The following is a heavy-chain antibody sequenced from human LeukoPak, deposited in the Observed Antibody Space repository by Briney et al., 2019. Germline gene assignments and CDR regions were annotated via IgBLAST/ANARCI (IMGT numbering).Heavy chain of an antibody. CDR1: GGSISSSSDS. D-gene: IGHD5-12*01. J-gene: IGHJ4*02. CDR2: LYYSGST. Sequence: SETLSLTCTVSGGSISSSSDSWGWIRQPPGKGLEWIGSLYYSGSTYYNPSLKSRVSISVDTSKNQFSLKLSSVTAADTAVYYCARHGYSGYSYYFDYWGQGTLVTVSS. V-gene: IGHV4-39*01. CDR3: ARHGYSGYSYYFDY.